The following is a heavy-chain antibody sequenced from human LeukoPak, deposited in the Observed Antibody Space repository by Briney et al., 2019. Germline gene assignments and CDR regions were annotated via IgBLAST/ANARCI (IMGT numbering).Heavy chain of an antibody. J-gene: IGHJ4*02. CDR3: ASQSVAGKSDY. D-gene: IGHD6-19*01. Sequence: PSGTLSLTCTVSGGSISSYYWSWIRQPPGKGLEWIGYIYYSGSTNYNPSLKSRVTISVDTSKNQFSLKLSSVTAADTAVYYCASQSVAGKSDYWGQGTLVTVSS. CDR1: GGSISSYY. CDR2: IYYSGST. V-gene: IGHV4-59*08.